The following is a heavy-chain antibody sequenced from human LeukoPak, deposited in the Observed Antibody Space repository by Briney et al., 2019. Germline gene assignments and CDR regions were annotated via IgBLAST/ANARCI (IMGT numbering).Heavy chain of an antibody. CDR3: ALDYDILTGTDY. Sequence: ASVKVSCKASGYTFTSYDINWVRQATGQGLEWMGWMNPNSGNTGYAQKFQGRVTMTRNTSISTAYMELSSLRSEDTAVYYCALDYDILTGTDYWGQGTLVTVSS. V-gene: IGHV1-8*01. CDR2: MNPNSGNT. J-gene: IGHJ4*02. CDR1: GYTFTSYD. D-gene: IGHD3-9*01.